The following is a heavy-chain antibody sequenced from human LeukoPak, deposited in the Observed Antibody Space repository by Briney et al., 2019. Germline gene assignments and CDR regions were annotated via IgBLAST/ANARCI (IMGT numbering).Heavy chain of an antibody. D-gene: IGHD3-10*01. CDR1: GFTFSSYA. V-gene: IGHV3-23*01. J-gene: IGHJ4*02. Sequence: GGSLRLSCAASGFTFSSYAMSWVRQAPGKGLEWVSAISGSGGSTYYADSVKGRFTNSRDNSKNTLYLQMNSLRAEDTAVYYCAKDLEAYGSGSYYFDYWGQGTLVTVSS. CDR2: ISGSGGST. CDR3: AKDLEAYGSGSYYFDY.